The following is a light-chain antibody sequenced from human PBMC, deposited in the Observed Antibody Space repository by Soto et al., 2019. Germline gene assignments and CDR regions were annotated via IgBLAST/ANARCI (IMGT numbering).Light chain of an antibody. CDR1: QSVSSSY. V-gene: IGKV3-20*01. CDR3: QQYGSSPPLT. J-gene: IGKJ4*01. CDR2: GAS. Sequence: EIVLTQSPGTLSLSPGERATLSCRASQSVSSSYLGWYQQKPGQAPRLLIYGASSRATGIPDRFSGSGSGTEFTLTISRLEPEDFAVYYCQQYGSSPPLTFGGGTKVDIK.